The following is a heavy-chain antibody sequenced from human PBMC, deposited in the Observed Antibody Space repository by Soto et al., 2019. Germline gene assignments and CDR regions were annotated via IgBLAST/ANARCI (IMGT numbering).Heavy chain of an antibody. CDR3: ARAAREAYSSSINWFAP. D-gene: IGHD6-13*01. CDR2: IYHSGST. V-gene: IGHV4-30-2*01. Sequence: ASETLSLTCAVSGGSISSGGYSWSWIRQPPGKGLEWIGYIYHSGSTYYNPSLKSRVTISVDRSKNQFSLKLSSVTAADTAVYYCARAAREAYSSSINWFAPWGQGTLVTVSS. J-gene: IGHJ5*02. CDR1: GGSISSGGYS.